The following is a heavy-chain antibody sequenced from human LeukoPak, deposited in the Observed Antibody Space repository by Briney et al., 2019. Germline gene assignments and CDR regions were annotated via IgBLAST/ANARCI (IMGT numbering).Heavy chain of an antibody. V-gene: IGHV1-18*04. CDR1: GYTFTSYG. CDR3: ARGQRAYYYDSSGYSDAFDI. D-gene: IGHD3-22*01. CDR2: ISAYNGNT. Sequence: GASVKVSCKASGYTFTSYGISWVRQAPGQGLEWMGWISAYNGNTNYAQKLQGRVTMTTDTSTSTAYMELRSLRSDDTAVYYCARGQRAYYYDSSGYSDAFDIWGQGTMVTVSS. J-gene: IGHJ3*02.